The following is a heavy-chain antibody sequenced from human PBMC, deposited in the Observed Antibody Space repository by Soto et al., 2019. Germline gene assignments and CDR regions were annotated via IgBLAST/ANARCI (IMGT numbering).Heavy chain of an antibody. Sequence: QVQLVQSGAEVKKPGASVKVPCEASGYAFTSYFIHWVRQAPGQGLEWMGMINPGDGSTRYEQKFQGRVTVTRDTSTGSVYMELSSLRSEDTAFYYCARDTGRASADLWGQGTLVTVSS. CDR3: ARDTGRASADL. CDR1: GYAFTSYF. D-gene: IGHD6-13*01. CDR2: INPGDGST. J-gene: IGHJ5*02. V-gene: IGHV1-46*01.